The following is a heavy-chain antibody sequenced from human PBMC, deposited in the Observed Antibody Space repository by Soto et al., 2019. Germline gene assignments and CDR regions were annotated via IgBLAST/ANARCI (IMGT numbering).Heavy chain of an antibody. CDR1: GGTFSSYA. J-gene: IGHJ2*01. Sequence: ASVKVSCKASGGTFSSYAISWVRQAPGQGLEWMGGIIPIFGTANYAQKFQGRVTITADESTSTAYTELSSLRSEDTAVYYCARSGIAAAGTFWYFDLWGRGTLVTVSS. V-gene: IGHV1-69*13. CDR3: ARSGIAAAGTFWYFDL. CDR2: IIPIFGTA. D-gene: IGHD6-13*01.